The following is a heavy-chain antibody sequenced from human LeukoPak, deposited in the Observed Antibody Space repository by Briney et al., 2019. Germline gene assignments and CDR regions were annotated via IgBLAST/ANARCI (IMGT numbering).Heavy chain of an antibody. Sequence: GGSLRLSCAASGFTFSSYWMSWVRQAPGKGLEWVANIKQDGSEKYYVDSVKGRFTISRDNAKNSLYLQMNSLRAEDTAVYYCARDSVVGGSKREYYFDYWGQGTLVTVSS. CDR3: ARDSVVGGSKREYYFDY. D-gene: IGHD1-26*01. CDR1: GFTFSSYW. V-gene: IGHV3-7*01. J-gene: IGHJ4*02. CDR2: IKQDGSEK.